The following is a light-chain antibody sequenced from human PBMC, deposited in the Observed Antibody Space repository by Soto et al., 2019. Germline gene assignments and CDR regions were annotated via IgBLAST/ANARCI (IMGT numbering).Light chain of an antibody. CDR2: EVN. CDR3: SSYAGASTFYV. CDR1: SSDVGTYTL. Sequence: QSVLSQPASVSCSPGQSITISCTGTSSDVGTYTLVSWYQQQPGKAPKLVIYEVNKRPAGVSKRFSGSKSGDTASLTISGLQAEDEADYYCSSYAGASTFYVFGTGTKVTVL. J-gene: IGLJ1*01. V-gene: IGLV2-23*02.